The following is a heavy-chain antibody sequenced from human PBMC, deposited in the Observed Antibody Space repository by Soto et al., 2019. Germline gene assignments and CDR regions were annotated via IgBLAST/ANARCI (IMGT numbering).Heavy chain of an antibody. CDR3: TTASRNIVVVVAAPHYFDY. J-gene: IGHJ4*02. Sequence: EVQLVESGGGLVKPGGSLRLSCAASGFTFSNAWMSWVRQAPGKGLEWVGRIKSKTDGGTTDYAAPVKGRFTISRDDSKNTLYLQMNSLKTEDTAVYYCTTASRNIVVVVAAPHYFDYWGQGTLVTVSS. CDR2: IKSKTDGGTT. CDR1: GFTFSNAW. D-gene: IGHD2-15*01. V-gene: IGHV3-15*01.